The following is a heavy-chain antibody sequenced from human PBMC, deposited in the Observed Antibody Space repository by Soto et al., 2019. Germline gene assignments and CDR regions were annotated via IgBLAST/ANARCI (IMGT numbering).Heavy chain of an antibody. D-gene: IGHD4-4*01. Sequence: GSLRLSCAASGFTFSTYWMHWVRQVPGKGLVWVSHINRDGSSTSYADSVRGRFTISRDNSKNTLYLQMNSLRAEDTAVYYCAKASNFPVGSSYYYYYYMDVWGKGTTVTVSS. J-gene: IGHJ6*03. CDR1: GFTFSTYW. CDR2: INRDGSST. CDR3: AKASNFPVGSSYYYYYYMDV. V-gene: IGHV3-74*01.